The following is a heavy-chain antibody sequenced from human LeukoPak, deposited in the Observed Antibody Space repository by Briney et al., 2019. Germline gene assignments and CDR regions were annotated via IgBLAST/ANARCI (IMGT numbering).Heavy chain of an antibody. CDR2: ISDSSTTI. J-gene: IGHJ4*02. D-gene: IGHD3-3*01. CDR3: ARDRGGAYDFWSGYYTGYFDY. V-gene: IGHV3-48*01. Sequence: GGSLRLSCAASGFTFSSYNMNWVRQAPGKGLEWVSYISDSSTTIHYADSVKGRFTISRDNAKNSLYLQMNSLRAEDTAVYYCARDRGGAYDFWSGYYTGYFDYWGQGTLVPVSS. CDR1: GFTFSSYN.